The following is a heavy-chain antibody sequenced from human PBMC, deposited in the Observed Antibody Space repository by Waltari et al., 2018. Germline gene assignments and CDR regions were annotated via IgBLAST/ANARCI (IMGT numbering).Heavy chain of an antibody. V-gene: IGHV3-7*03. J-gene: IGHJ4*02. Sequence: EVQLVESGGGLVQPGESLRLSCRASGFTFSSSWMDWVRQAPGKGVEWVANIKPDGSEAHYVDPVQGHFTISTDNAQHLLYVQMNSLCAEDAAFDYCSVSLNSWGQGTLVTVS. CDR1: GFTFSSSW. CDR3: SVSLNS. CDR2: IKPDGSEA.